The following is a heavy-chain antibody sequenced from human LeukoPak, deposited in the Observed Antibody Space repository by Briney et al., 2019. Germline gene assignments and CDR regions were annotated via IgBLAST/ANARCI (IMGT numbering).Heavy chain of an antibody. Sequence: SETLSLTCTVSGGSISSGDYYWSWIRQPPGKGLEWIGYIYYSGSTYYNPSLKSRVTISVDTSKNQFSLKLSSVTAADTAVYYCAREGLEGYGKVADDYWGQGTLVTVSS. CDR3: AREGLEGYGKVADDY. J-gene: IGHJ4*02. V-gene: IGHV4-30-4*01. D-gene: IGHD4-17*01. CDR1: GGSISSGDYY. CDR2: IYYSGST.